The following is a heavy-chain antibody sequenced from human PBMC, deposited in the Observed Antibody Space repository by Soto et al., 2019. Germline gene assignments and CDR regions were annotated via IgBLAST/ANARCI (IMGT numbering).Heavy chain of an antibody. V-gene: IGHV1-46*01. D-gene: IGHD6-13*01. CDR1: GYTFTSYY. J-gene: IGHJ5*02. Sequence: QVQLVQSGAEVKKPGASVKVSCKASGYTFTSYYMHWVRQAPGQGLEWMGIINPSGGSTSYAQKFQGRVTMTRDTSTSTVYMELSSLRSEDTAVYYCARENTASGSYLYNWFDPWGQGTLVTVSS. CDR3: ARENTASGSYLYNWFDP. CDR2: INPSGGST.